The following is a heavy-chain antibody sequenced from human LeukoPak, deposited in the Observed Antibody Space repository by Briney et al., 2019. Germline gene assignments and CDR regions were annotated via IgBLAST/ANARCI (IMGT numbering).Heavy chain of an antibody. D-gene: IGHD3-9*01. Sequence: SGGSLRLSCAASGFTFSNYWMHWVRQDPEKGLVWVSRINTDGSNTIYADSVKGRFTISRDNAKNTLYLQVNSLRAEDTAVYYCAREKLRYFDPKVHFDYWGQGTLVTVSS. J-gene: IGHJ4*02. CDR1: GFTFSNYW. CDR2: INTDGSNT. CDR3: AREKLRYFDPKVHFDY. V-gene: IGHV3-74*01.